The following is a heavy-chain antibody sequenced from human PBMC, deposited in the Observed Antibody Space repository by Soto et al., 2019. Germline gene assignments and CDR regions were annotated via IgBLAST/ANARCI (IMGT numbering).Heavy chain of an antibody. CDR3: ARVVEGNWFDP. Sequence: SETLSLTCTVSGGSISSGDYYWSWIRQPPGKGLEWIGYIYYSGSTYYNPSLKSRVTISVDTSKNQFSLKLSSVTAADTAVYYCARVVEGNWFDPWGQGTLVTVSS. D-gene: IGHD3-10*01. J-gene: IGHJ5*02. V-gene: IGHV4-30-4*01. CDR1: GGSISSGDYY. CDR2: IYYSGST.